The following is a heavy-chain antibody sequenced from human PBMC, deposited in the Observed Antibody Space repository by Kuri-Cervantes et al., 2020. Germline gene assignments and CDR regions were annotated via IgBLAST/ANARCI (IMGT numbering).Heavy chain of an antibody. CDR2: INPNSGGT. Sequence: ASVKVSCKASGYTFASYDINWVRQATGQGLEWMGWINPNSGGTNYAQKFQGWVTMTRDTFISTAYMELSRLRSDDTAVYYCARSNPVVPAAMIEVAFDYWGQGTLVTVSS. D-gene: IGHD2-2*01. V-gene: IGHV1-2*04. CDR1: GYTFASYD. J-gene: IGHJ4*02. CDR3: ARSNPVVPAAMIEVAFDY.